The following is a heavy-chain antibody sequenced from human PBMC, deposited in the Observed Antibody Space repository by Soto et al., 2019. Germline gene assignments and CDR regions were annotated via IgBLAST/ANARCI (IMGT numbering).Heavy chain of an antibody. D-gene: IGHD1-26*01. Sequence: EVQLVESGGGLVEPGGSIRLSCVASGFTFTKAYMTWVRQAPGKGREWVGRIKGSHAGGTTDYATSVKGRFTISRAESKSTLYLQMNSLKPEDTSVYFCATEGGYPGSNLYGAYWGQGTLVTVSS. CDR1: GFTFTKAY. CDR2: IKGSHAGGTT. J-gene: IGHJ4*02. CDR3: ATEGGYPGSNLYGAY. V-gene: IGHV3-15*01.